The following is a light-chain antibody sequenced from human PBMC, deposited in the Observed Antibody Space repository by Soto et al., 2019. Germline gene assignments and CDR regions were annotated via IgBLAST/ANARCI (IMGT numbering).Light chain of an antibody. V-gene: IGLV9-49*01. CDR3: GADHGSGSNFVYV. CDR2: VGTGGIVG. J-gene: IGLJ1*01. Sequence: QSVLTQPPSASDSLGASVTLTCTLSSGYSNYKVDWYQQRPGKGPRFVMRVGTGGIVGSKGDGIPDRFSVLGSGLNRYLTIKNIQEEDESDYHCGADHGSGSNFVYVFGTGTKVTVL. CDR1: SGYSNYK.